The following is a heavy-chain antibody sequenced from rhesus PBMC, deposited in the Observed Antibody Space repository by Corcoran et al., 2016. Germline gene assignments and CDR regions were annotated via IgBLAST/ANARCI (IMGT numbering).Heavy chain of an antibody. V-gene: IGHV4-147*01. CDR2: IYGGSGST. J-gene: IGHJ4*01. CDR3: ARQYSNYPYFDY. Sequence: QVQLQESGPGLVKPSETLSLTCAVSGGSISSNYWSWIRQSPGKGLEWIGDIYGGSGSTSYNPSLKGRVTISTDTSKNQFSLKLSSVTAADTAVYYCARQYSNYPYFDYWGQGVLVTVSS. D-gene: IGHD4-23*01. CDR1: GGSISSNY.